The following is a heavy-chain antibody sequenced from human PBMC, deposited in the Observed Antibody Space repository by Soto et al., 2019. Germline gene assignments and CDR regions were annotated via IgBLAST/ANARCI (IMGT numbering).Heavy chain of an antibody. D-gene: IGHD2-15*01. CDR3: AGTRGYCSGGSCPTVVDY. J-gene: IGHJ4*02. V-gene: IGHV4-59*01. Sequence: QVQLQESGPGLVKPSETLSLTCTVSGGSISSYYWSWIRQPPGKGLEWIGYIYYSGSTNYNPSLKSRVIISVDTSKNQFSLKLSSVTAADTAVYYCAGTRGYCSGGSCPTVVDYWGQGTLVTVSS. CDR2: IYYSGST. CDR1: GGSISSYY.